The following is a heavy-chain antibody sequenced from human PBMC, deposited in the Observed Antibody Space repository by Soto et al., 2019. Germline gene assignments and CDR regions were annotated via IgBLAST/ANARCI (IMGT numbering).Heavy chain of an antibody. Sequence: ETLSLTCTVSGGSISSYYWSWIRQPPGKGLEWIGYIYYSESTNYNPSLQSRVTISVDTSKNQFSLKLSSVTAADTAVYYCARVQCVVAATQTSYYFDYWGQGTMVTVSS. V-gene: IGHV4-59*01. CDR2: IYYSEST. CDR3: ARVQCVVAATQTSYYFDY. CDR1: GGSISSYY. D-gene: IGHD2-15*01. J-gene: IGHJ4*02.